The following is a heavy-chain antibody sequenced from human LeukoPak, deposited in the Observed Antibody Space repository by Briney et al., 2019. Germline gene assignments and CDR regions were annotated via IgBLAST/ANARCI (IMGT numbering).Heavy chain of an antibody. D-gene: IGHD2-2*01. CDR3: ARDQVGYCSSTSCYLRNNWFDP. CDR2: IWYDGSNK. J-gene: IGHJ5*02. Sequence: PGGSLRLSCAASGFTFISYGMHWVRQAPGKGLEWVAVIWYDGSNKYYADSVKGRFTISRDNSKNTLYLQMNSLRAEDTAVYYCARDQVGYCSSTSCYLRNNWFDPWGQGTLVTVSS. V-gene: IGHV3-33*01. CDR1: GFTFISYG.